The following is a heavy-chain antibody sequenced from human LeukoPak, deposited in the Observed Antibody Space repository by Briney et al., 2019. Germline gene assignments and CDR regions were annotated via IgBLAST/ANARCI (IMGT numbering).Heavy chain of an antibody. CDR3: ARARGTRRTYYYGSGSYPTSYYFDY. Sequence: GSSVKVSCKASGGTFISYAISWVRQAPGQGLEWMGRIIPILGIANYAQKFQGRVTITADKSTSTAYMELSSLRSEDTAVYYCARARGTRRTYYYGSGSYPTSYYFDYWGQGTLVTVSS. D-gene: IGHD3-10*01. CDR1: GGTFISYA. CDR2: IIPILGIA. V-gene: IGHV1-69*04. J-gene: IGHJ4*02.